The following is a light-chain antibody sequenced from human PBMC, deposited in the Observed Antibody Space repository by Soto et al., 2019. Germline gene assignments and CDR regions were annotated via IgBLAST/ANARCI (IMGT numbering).Light chain of an antibody. Sequence: EIVMTQSPATLSVSPGERATLSCRASQTVSTSLAWYQQKPGRAPRLLIYGASTRASGVPARFSGSGSGTEFTLTISSLQSEDSAVYYCHQYNNWWTLGQGTKVDIK. V-gene: IGKV3-15*01. CDR2: GAS. CDR3: HQYNNWWT. J-gene: IGKJ1*01. CDR1: QTVSTS.